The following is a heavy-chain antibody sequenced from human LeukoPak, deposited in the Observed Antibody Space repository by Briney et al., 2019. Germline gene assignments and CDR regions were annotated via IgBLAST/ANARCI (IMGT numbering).Heavy chain of an antibody. J-gene: IGHJ4*02. Sequence: GGSLRLSCAASGFTFSSYSMNWVRQAPGKGLEWVGRSRNKANSYTTEYAASVKGRFTISRGDSKNPLYLQMNSLKTEDTAVYYCARIGRNSYLDYWGQGTLVTVSS. CDR2: SRNKANSYTT. CDR1: GFTFSSYS. D-gene: IGHD4-23*01. V-gene: IGHV3-72*01. CDR3: ARIGRNSYLDY.